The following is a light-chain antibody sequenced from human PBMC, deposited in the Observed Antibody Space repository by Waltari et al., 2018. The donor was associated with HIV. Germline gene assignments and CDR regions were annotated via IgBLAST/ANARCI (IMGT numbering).Light chain of an antibody. CDR3: QSSDISGNYWV. CDR2: KDS. CDR1: ALPKQY. J-gene: IGLJ3*02. Sequence: SYGLTQPPSVSVSTGQTATNHCSGDALPKQYAYWYQQKPGQAPVMVLYKDSERPSGIPERFSGSSSATTVTLTISGFQAADEADYYCQSSDISGNYWVFGGGTKLTVL. V-gene: IGLV3-25*03.